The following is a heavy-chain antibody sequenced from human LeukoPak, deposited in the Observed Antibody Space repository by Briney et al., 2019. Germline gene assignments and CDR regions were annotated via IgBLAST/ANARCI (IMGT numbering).Heavy chain of an antibody. J-gene: IGHJ4*02. CDR2: IYSGGST. V-gene: IGHV3-66*01. CDR3: ARRYYYDSSGYYYDY. D-gene: IGHD3-22*01. Sequence: GGSLRLSCAASGITVSSNFMSWVRQAPGKGLEWVSVIYSGGSTFYADSVKCRFTISRDNSKNTVYLQMNSLRAEDTAVYYCARRYYYDSSGYYYDYWGQGTLVTVSS. CDR1: GITVSSNF.